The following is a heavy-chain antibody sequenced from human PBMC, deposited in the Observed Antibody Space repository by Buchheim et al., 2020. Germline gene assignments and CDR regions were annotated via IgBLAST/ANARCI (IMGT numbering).Heavy chain of an antibody. D-gene: IGHD3-22*01. Sequence: QVQLVQSGAEVKKPGSSVKVSCKASGGTFSSYAISWVRQAPGQGLEWMGGIIPIFGTANYAQKFQGRVTITADESTSKAYMELSSLRSEDTAVYYCARPRPGYYDSSGFGPYYGMDVWGQGTT. CDR2: IIPIFGTA. CDR3: ARPRPGYYDSSGFGPYYGMDV. V-gene: IGHV1-69*01. CDR1: GGTFSSYA. J-gene: IGHJ6*02.